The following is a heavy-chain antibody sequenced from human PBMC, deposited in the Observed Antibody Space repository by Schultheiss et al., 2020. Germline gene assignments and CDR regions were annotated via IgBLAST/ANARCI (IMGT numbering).Heavy chain of an antibody. CDR2: ISWNSGSI. D-gene: IGHD3-22*01. V-gene: IGHV3-9*01. CDR1: GFTFSSYA. Sequence: GGSLRLSCAASGFTFSSYAMSWVRQAPGKGLEWVSGISWNSGSIGYADSVKGRFTISRDNAKNSLYLQMNSLRAEDTALYYCAKDGYYDSSGYYYFDYWGQGTLVTSPQ. J-gene: IGHJ4*02. CDR3: AKDGYYDSSGYYYFDY.